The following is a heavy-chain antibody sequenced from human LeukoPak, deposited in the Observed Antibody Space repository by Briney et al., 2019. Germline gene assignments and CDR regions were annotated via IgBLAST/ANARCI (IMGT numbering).Heavy chain of an antibody. D-gene: IGHD3-10*01. V-gene: IGHV1-69*13. Sequence: SVKVSCKASGGTFSSYAISWVRQAPGQGLEWMGGIFPIFGTANYAQKFQGRVTITADESTSTAYMELSSLRSEDTAVYYCARERPMVRGVTRNNWFDPWGQGTLVTVSS. CDR3: ARERPMVRGVTRNNWFDP. J-gene: IGHJ5*02. CDR1: GGTFSSYA. CDR2: IFPIFGTA.